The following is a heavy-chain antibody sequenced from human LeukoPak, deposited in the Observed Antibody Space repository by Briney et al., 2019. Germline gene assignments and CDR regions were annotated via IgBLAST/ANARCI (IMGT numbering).Heavy chain of an antibody. CDR2: VSGSGEST. V-gene: IGHV3-23*01. Sequence: GGSLRLSCAASGFPFSSHAMNWVRQAPGRGLEWVSGVSGSGESTYYADSVKGRFTISSDNSKQMLYLQTNSLGAEDTAAYYCAKGFTSTALFDYWGQGTLVNVSS. CDR1: GFPFSSHA. CDR3: AKGFTSTALFDY. J-gene: IGHJ4*02. D-gene: IGHD5-18*01.